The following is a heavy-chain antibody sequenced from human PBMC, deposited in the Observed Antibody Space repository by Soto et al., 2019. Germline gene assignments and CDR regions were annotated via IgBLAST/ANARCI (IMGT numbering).Heavy chain of an antibody. Sequence: ASETLSLTLTVSGGAISNANYYWSFIRHHPWTGLEWIGYIYYTGTTYYSPSLESRVAISVDTSQNKFSIKLGAVTAADTAVYYRARAYIKRCVDSSCPGWFDPWGQGTLVTVSS. CDR2: IYYTGTT. J-gene: IGHJ5*02. V-gene: IGHV4-31*02. D-gene: IGHD6-6*01. CDR3: ARAYIKRCVDSSCPGWFDP. CDR1: GGAISNANYY.